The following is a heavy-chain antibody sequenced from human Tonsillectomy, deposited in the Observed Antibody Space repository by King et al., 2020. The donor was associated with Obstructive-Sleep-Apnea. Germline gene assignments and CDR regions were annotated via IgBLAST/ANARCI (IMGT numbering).Heavy chain of an antibody. Sequence: VQLVESGGGLVKPGGSLRLSCAVSGFTFSDYYMSLIRQAPGKGLEWVSYISGSGKIIYYAYSVKGRFTISRDNAKNSLYLQMSSLRAEDTAVYYCTRVMFYYDSRAFDYWGQGTLVTVSS. CDR2: ISGSGKII. J-gene: IGHJ4*02. CDR1: GFTFSDYY. CDR3: TRVMFYYDSRAFDY. D-gene: IGHD3-22*01. V-gene: IGHV3-11*01.